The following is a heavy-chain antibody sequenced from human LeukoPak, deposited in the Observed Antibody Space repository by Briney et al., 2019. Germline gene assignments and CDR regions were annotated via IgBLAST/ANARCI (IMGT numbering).Heavy chain of an antibody. J-gene: IGHJ4*02. CDR1: GGSISSGGYS. D-gene: IGHD3-22*01. CDR3: ARQGYYYDSSGDKGIDY. Sequence: SETLSLTCAVSGGSISSGGYSWSWIRQPPGKGLEWIGYIYHSGSTYYNPSLKSRVTISVDRSKNQFSLKLSSVTAADTAVYYCARQGYYYDSSGDKGIDYWGQGTLVTVSS. CDR2: IYHSGST. V-gene: IGHV4-30-2*01.